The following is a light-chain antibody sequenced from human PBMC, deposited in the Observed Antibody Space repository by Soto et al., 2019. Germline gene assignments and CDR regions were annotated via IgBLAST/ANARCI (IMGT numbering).Light chain of an antibody. CDR2: WAS. CDR1: KSVLYSSNNKNY. Sequence: DIVMTQSPDSLAVSLGERATINCKSSKSVLYSSNNKNYLAWYQQKPGQPPKLLIYWASTRESGVPDRFSGSGSGTDFTLTICSLQAEDVAVYYCQQYYSTPTWTFGQGTKVEIK. J-gene: IGKJ1*01. V-gene: IGKV4-1*01. CDR3: QQYYSTPTWT.